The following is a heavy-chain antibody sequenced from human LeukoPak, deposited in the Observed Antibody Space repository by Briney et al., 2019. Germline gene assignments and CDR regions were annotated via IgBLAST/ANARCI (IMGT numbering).Heavy chain of an antibody. D-gene: IGHD3-10*01. J-gene: IGHJ3*02. CDR3: ASRTPGIDAFDI. V-gene: IGHV4-31*02. CDR2: IYFSGST. CDR1: GGSISSDGYY. Sequence: PSQTLSLTCTVSGGSISSDGYYWSWIRQHPGKGLEWIGYIYFSGSTYYNPSLKSRVNIPVDTSKNQFSLKLSSGTAADTAVYYCASRTPGIDAFDIWGQGTMVTVSS.